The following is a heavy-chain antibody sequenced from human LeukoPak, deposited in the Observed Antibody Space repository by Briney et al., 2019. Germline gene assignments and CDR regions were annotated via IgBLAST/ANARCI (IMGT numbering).Heavy chain of an antibody. V-gene: IGHV4-61*02. D-gene: IGHD5-24*01. Sequence: SETLSLTCTVSGGSISSGSYYWSWIRQPAGKGLEWIGRIYTSGSTNYNPSLKSRVTISVDASKNQFSLKLSSVTAADTAVYYCARDHVGRDGYNPPHYWGQGTLVTVSS. J-gene: IGHJ4*02. CDR3: ARDHVGRDGYNPPHY. CDR2: IYTSGST. CDR1: GGSISSGSYY.